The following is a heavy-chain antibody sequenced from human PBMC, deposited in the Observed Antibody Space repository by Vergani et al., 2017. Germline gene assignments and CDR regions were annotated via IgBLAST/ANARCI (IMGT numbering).Heavy chain of an antibody. J-gene: IGHJ5*02. V-gene: IGHV3-21*04. CDR1: GFTFSSYS. CDR3: YVPAAMVGFDP. D-gene: IGHD2-2*01. CDR2: ISSSSSYI. Sequence: EVQLVESGGGLVKPGGSLRLSCAASGFTFSSYSMNWVRQAPGKGLEWVSSISSSSSYIYYADSVKGRFTISRDNSKNTLYLQMNSLRAEDTAVYYCYVPAAMVGFDPWGQGTLVTVSS.